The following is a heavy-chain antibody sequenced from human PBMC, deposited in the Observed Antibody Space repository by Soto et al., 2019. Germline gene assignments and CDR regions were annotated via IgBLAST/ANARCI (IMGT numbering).Heavy chain of an antibody. CDR3: ATIKRSSHCRACNWFDP. D-gene: IGHD6-13*01. CDR2: INHSGST. Sequence: QVQLQQWGAGLLKPSETLSLTCAVYGGSFSGYYWSWIRQPPGKGLVRIGEINHSGSTNYNPSLKSRVTISVDTSKNQSSLKLSSVTAADTAVYYCATIKRSSHCRACNWFDPWGQGTLVTVSS. CDR1: GGSFSGYY. V-gene: IGHV4-34*01. J-gene: IGHJ5*02.